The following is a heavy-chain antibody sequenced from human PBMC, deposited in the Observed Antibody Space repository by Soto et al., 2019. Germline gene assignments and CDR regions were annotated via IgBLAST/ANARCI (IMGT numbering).Heavy chain of an antibody. CDR1: GDSVSSNSAA. V-gene: IGHV6-1*01. D-gene: IGHD6-6*01. Sequence: SQTLSLTCAISGDSVSSNSAAWNWIRQSPSRGLEWLGRTYYRSKWYNDYAVSVKSRITINPDTSKNQFSLQLNSVSPEDTAVYFCARDNGITARRPRKWFLPRDQATLVTVSS. CDR2: TYYRSKWYN. J-gene: IGHJ5*02. CDR3: ARDNGITARRPRKWFLP.